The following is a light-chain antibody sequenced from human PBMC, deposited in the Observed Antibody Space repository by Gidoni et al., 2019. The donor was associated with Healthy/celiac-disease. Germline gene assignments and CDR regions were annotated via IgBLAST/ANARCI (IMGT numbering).Light chain of an antibody. V-gene: IGKV1-5*03. J-gene: IGKJ1*01. CDR1: QSISSW. CDR3: QQYNSYPG. Sequence: DIQMTQSPSTLSASVGDRVTITCRASQSISSWLAWYQQKPGKAPKLLIYKASSLESGVQSRFSGSGSGTEFTLTISSLQPDYFATYYGQQYNSYPGFGQGTKVEIK. CDR2: KAS.